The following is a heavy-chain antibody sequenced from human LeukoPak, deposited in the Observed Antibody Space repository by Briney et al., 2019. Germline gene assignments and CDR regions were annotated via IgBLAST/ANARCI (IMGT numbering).Heavy chain of an antibody. CDR2: IYTSGST. J-gene: IGHJ6*03. Sequence: SETLSLTCTVSGGSISSYYWSWIRQPAGKGLEWIGRIYTSGSTNYNPSLKSRVTISVDKSKNQFSLKLSSVTAADTAVYYCARQLAPPHYYYYMDVWGKGTTVTVSS. CDR1: GGSISSYY. V-gene: IGHV4-4*07. D-gene: IGHD6-6*01. CDR3: ARQLAPPHYYYYMDV.